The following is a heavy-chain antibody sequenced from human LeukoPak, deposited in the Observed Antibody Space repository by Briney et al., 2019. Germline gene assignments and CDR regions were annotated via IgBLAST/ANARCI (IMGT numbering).Heavy chain of an antibody. CDR2: INPSGGST. D-gene: IGHD5-12*01. CDR1: GYTFTSYY. Sequence: GASVKVSCEASGYTFTSYYLHWVRQAPGQGLEWMGIINPSGGSTSYAQKFQGRVTMTRDMSTSTVYMELSSLRSEDTAVYYCAGVGYSGYVDLDYWGQGTLVTVSS. V-gene: IGHV1-46*01. J-gene: IGHJ4*02. CDR3: AGVGYSGYVDLDY.